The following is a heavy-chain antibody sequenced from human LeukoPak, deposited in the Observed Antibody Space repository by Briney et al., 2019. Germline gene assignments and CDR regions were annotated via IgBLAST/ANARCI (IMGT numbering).Heavy chain of an antibody. CDR2: IKQDGSEK. CDR1: GFTFSSYW. V-gene: IGHV3-7*01. D-gene: IGHD4-23*01. J-gene: IGHJ4*02. CDR3: ARGSPDMTTVVTIYFDY. Sequence: PGGSLRLSCAASGFTFSSYWMSWVRQAPGKGLEWVANIKQDGSEKYYVDSVKGRFTISRDNAKNSLYLQMNSLRAEDTAVYCCARGSPDMTTVVTIYFDYWGQGTLVTVSS.